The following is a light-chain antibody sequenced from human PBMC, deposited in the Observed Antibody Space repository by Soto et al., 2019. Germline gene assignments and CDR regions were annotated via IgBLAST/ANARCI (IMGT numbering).Light chain of an antibody. CDR3: QQRSNWPPIT. Sequence: EIVLTQSPATPSLSPGERATLSCRASQSVSSYSAWYQQKPGQAPRLLIYDASNRATGIPARFSGSGSGTDFTLTISSLEPEDFAVYYCQQRSNWPPITFGQGTRLEIK. V-gene: IGKV3-11*01. CDR2: DAS. J-gene: IGKJ5*01. CDR1: QSVSSY.